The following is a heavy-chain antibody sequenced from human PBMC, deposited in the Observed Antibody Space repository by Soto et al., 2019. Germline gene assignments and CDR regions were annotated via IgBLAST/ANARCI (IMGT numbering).Heavy chain of an antibody. V-gene: IGHV3-33*01. CDR1: GFTFSSYG. Sequence: PGGSLRLSCAASGFTFSSYGMHWVRQAPGKGLEWVAVIWYDGSNKYYADSVKGRFTISRDNSKNTLYLQMNSLRAEDTAVYYCARSKRVSSGGNLRGMYYFDSWGQGTLVPVSS. J-gene: IGHJ4*02. CDR2: IWYDGSNK. D-gene: IGHD2-15*01. CDR3: ARSKRVSSGGNLRGMYYFDS.